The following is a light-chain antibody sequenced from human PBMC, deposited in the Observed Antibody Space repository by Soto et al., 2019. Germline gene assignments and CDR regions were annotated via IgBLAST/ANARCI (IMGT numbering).Light chain of an antibody. Sequence: DIQMTQSPSTLSGSVGDRVTITCRASQTISSWLAWYQQKPGKAPKLLIYKASTLKSGVPSRFSGSGSGTEFTLTLSSLQPDDFATYYCQPYNRYSEAFGQGTKVELK. CDR3: QPYNRYSEA. J-gene: IGKJ1*01. CDR1: QTISSW. CDR2: KAS. V-gene: IGKV1-5*03.